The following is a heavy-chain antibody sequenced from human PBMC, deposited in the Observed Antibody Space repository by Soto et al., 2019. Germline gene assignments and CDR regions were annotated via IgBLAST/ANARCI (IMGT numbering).Heavy chain of an antibody. CDR1: GGTFSSYA. CDR3: ARSTYYYDSSGYSHPEFDY. D-gene: IGHD3-22*01. J-gene: IGHJ4*02. V-gene: IGHV1-69*01. CDR2: IIPIFGTA. Sequence: QVQLVQSGAEVQKPGSSVKVSCKASGGTFSSYAISWVRQAPGQGLEWIGGIIPIFGTANYAQKFQGRVTITADESTSTAYMELSSLRSEDTAVYYCARSTYYYDSSGYSHPEFDYWGQGTLVTVSS.